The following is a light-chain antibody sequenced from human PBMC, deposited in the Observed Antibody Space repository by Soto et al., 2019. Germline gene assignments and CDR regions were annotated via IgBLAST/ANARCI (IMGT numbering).Light chain of an antibody. J-gene: IGKJ1*01. CDR1: QSVSSY. CDR2: DAS. CDR3: QQRSNWPPT. V-gene: IGKV3-11*01. Sequence: EIVLTQSPVTLSLSPGERATLSCRAGQSVSSYLAWYQQKPGQAPRLLIYDASNRATGIPARFSGSGSGTDFTLTISSLEPEDFAVYYCQQRSNWPPTFCQGTKVEIK.